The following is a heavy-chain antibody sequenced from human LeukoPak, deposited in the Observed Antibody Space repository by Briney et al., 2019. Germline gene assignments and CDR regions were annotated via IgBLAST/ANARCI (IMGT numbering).Heavy chain of an antibody. D-gene: IGHD6-13*01. J-gene: IGHJ5*02. CDR3: ARQSLMAAARVYNWFDP. Sequence: PSETLSLTCAVYGGSFSGYYWSWIRQPPGKGLEWIGEINHSGSTNYNPSLKSRVTISVDTSKNQFSLKLSSVTAADTAVYYCARQSLMAAARVYNWFDPWGQGTLVTVSS. V-gene: IGHV4-34*01. CDR2: INHSGST. CDR1: GGSFSGYY.